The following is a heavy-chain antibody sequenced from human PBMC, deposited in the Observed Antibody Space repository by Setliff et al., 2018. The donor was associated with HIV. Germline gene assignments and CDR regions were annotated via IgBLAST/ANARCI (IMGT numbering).Heavy chain of an antibody. Sequence: SETLSLTCAVYGGSFSGYYWSWIRQTPGKGLERIGEIDHSGGTKYNPSLKSRVTISLDTSKNQFSLKLSSVTAADTAAYYCARARFWSGYYTGDNYYYMDVWGKGTTVTVSS. CDR1: GGSFSGYY. CDR3: ARARFWSGYYTGDNYYYMDV. D-gene: IGHD3-3*01. CDR2: IDHSGGT. J-gene: IGHJ6*03. V-gene: IGHV4-34*01.